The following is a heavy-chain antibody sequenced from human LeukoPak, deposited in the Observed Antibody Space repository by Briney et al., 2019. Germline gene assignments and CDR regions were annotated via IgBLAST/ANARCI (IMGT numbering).Heavy chain of an antibody. CDR1: GFTFSSYE. V-gene: IGHV3-48*03. J-gene: IGHJ4*02. D-gene: IGHD3-10*01. CDR3: ARTSLYGSGSYHDY. CDR2: ISSSGSTI. Sequence: PGGSLRLSCAASGFTFSSYEMNWVRQAPGKGLEWVSYISSSGSTIYYADSVKGRFTISRDNAKNSLYLQMNSLSAEDTAVYYCARTSLYGSGSYHDYWGQGTLVTVSS.